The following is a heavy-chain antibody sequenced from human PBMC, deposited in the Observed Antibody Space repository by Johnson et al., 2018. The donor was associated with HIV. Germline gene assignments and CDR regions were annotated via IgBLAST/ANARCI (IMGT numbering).Heavy chain of an antibody. CDR2: INWNVGST. D-gene: IGHD3-10*01. CDR3: ARVSRLGDLELLSDTLDI. V-gene: IGHV3-20*04. Sequence: VQLVESGGGVIRPGGSLRVSCVASGFNFDDYGMSWVRQAPGKGLEWVSGINWNVGSTSYADSVKGRFTISRDNAKKSLFLQMNTLRVEDTALYYCARVSRLGDLELLSDTLDIWGQGTMVTVSS. CDR1: GFNFDDYG. J-gene: IGHJ3*02.